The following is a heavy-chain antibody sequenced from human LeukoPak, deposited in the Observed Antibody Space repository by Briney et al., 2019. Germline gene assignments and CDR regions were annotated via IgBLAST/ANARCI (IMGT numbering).Heavy chain of an antibody. CDR1: GYSISSNNW. D-gene: IGHD6-19*01. V-gene: IGHV4-28*01. J-gene: IGHJ3*01. Sequence: SDTLSLTCAVSGYSISSNNWWAWDRQPPGKGLEWIGDIYYNGNTYYNPYNPSLTSRVTMSVDTSKNQFSLKLDSVTEIDTAMYYCARNQAVAANRGASDVWGQGTMVTVSS. CDR2: IYYNGNT. CDR3: ARNQAVAANRGASDV.